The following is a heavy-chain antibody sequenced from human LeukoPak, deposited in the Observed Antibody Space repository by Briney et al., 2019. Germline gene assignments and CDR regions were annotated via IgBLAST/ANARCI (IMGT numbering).Heavy chain of an antibody. D-gene: IGHD3-9*01. Sequence: GGSLRLSCAASGFTFSTYWMHWVRQAPEKGLVWVSRIRPEGTTTAYADSVKGRFTISRDNAKNTLFLQMNSLSAEDTAVYYWARDLDWILFDYWGQGTLVSVSS. CDR2: IRPEGTTT. J-gene: IGHJ4*02. V-gene: IGHV3-74*03. CDR3: ARDLDWILFDY. CDR1: GFTFSTYW.